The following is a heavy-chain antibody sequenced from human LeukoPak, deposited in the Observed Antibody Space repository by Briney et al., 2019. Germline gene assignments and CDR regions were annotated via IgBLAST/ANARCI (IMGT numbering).Heavy chain of an antibody. CDR3: AKDHYWSIDY. CDR2: IKGDGIST. V-gene: IGHV3-74*01. J-gene: IGHJ4*02. Sequence: GGSLRLSCAASGFDFSSNWMHWVRHAPGQGLVWVSRIKGDGISTNYADSVKGRFTISRDIAMNTLYLQMNSLRAEDTGVYYCAKDHYWSIDYWGRGTLVTVSS. D-gene: IGHD3-3*01. CDR1: GFDFSSNW.